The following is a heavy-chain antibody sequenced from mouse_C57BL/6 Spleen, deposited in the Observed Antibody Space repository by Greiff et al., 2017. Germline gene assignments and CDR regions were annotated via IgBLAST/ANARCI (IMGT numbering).Heavy chain of an antibody. V-gene: IGHV5-4*01. CDR1: GFTFSSYA. CDR3: ARGGNYIDY. J-gene: IGHJ2*01. Sequence: EVQGVESGGGLVKPGGSLKLSCAASGFTFSSYAMSWVRQTPEKRLEWVATISDGGSYTYYPDNVKGRFTISRDNAKNNLYLQMSHLKSEDTAMYYCARGGNYIDYWGQGTTLTVSS. CDR2: ISDGGSYT.